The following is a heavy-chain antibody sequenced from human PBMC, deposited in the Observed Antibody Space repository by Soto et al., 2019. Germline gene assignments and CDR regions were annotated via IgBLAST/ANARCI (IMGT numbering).Heavy chain of an antibody. V-gene: IGHV1-18*01. CDR1: GYTFTSYG. CDR3: ARPIVGATWNYYYGMDV. Sequence: ASVKVSCKASGYTFTSYGISWVRQAPGQGLEWMGWISAYNGNTNYAQKLQGRVTMTTDTSTSTAYMELRSLRSDDTAVYYCARPIVGATWNYYYGMDVWGQGTTVTVSS. J-gene: IGHJ6*02. D-gene: IGHD1-26*01. CDR2: ISAYNGNT.